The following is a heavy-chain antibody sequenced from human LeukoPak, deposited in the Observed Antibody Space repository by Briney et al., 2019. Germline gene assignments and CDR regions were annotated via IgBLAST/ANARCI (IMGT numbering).Heavy chain of an antibody. J-gene: IGHJ5*02. CDR1: GGSISSSSYY. D-gene: IGHD2-15*01. CDR2: IYYSGST. Sequence: SETLSLTCTVSGGSISSSSYYWGWIRQPPGKGLEWIRSIYYSGSTYYNPSVKSRVTISVDTSKNQFSLKLSSVTAADTAVYCGARVVAATPYWFDTWGEGTLVTVSS. V-gene: IGHV4-39*07. CDR3: ARVVAATPYWFDT.